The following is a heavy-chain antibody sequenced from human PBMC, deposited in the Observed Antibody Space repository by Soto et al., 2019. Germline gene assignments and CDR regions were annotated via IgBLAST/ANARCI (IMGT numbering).Heavy chain of an antibody. Sequence: PSETLSLTCTVSGGSITSYNWNWLRQPPGKALEWIGHVYNSGSTNYNPPLKSRVTTSVDTSKNQFSLKVNSVTAADTAVYYCARRAVVAVTGSLDNWLDPWGQGILVTVSS. CDR1: GGSITSYN. CDR2: VYNSGST. CDR3: ARRAVVAVTGSLDNWLDP. J-gene: IGHJ5*02. D-gene: IGHD2-21*01. V-gene: IGHV4-59*01.